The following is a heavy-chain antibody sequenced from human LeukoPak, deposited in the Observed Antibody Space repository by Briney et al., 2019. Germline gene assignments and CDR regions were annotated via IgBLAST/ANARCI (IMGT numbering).Heavy chain of an antibody. V-gene: IGHV3-23*01. CDR2: ISGSGGST. Sequence: GGSLRLSCAASGFTFSSYAMSWVRQAPGKGLEWVSAISGSGGSTYYADSVKGGFTISRDNTKSTLYLQMNRLGAEDTAVYYCAKDPAARGYYDSGYSADMDYWGQGTLVTVSS. J-gene: IGHJ4*02. CDR3: AKDPAARGYYDSGYSADMDY. CDR1: GFTFSSYA. D-gene: IGHD3-22*01.